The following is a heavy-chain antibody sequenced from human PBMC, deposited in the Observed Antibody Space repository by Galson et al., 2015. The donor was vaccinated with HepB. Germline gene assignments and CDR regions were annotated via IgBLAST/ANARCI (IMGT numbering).Heavy chain of an antibody. CDR2: ISGSGGST. D-gene: IGHD2-15*01. V-gene: IGHV3-23*01. J-gene: IGHJ4*02. CDR3: ATTGSILLEGRIGGYCSGGSCPSGNY. CDR1: GFTFSSYA. Sequence: SLRLSCAASGFTFSSYAMSWVRQAPGKGLEWVSAISGSGGSTYYADSVKGRFTISRDNSKNTLYLQMNSLRAEDTAVYYCATTGSILLEGRIGGYCSGGSCPSGNYWGQGTLVTVSS.